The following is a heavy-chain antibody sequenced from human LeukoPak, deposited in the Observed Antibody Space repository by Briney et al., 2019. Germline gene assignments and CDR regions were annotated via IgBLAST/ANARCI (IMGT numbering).Heavy chain of an antibody. J-gene: IGHJ4*02. CDR2: IYTTGNT. CDR1: GGSISNGSYY. V-gene: IGHV4-61*02. D-gene: IGHD2-2*01. Sequence: PSQTLSLTCSVSGGSISNGSYYWSWIRQPAGKGLEWIGRIYTTGNTNYNPSLKSHAPISVDTSTNQFSLNLSSVTAADTAVYYCARAFHCSTTSCYARGLDYWGQGTLVTVSS. CDR3: ARAFHCSTTSCYARGLDY.